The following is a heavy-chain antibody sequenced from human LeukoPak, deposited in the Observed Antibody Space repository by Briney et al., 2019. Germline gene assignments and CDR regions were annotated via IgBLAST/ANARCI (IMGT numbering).Heavy chain of an antibody. V-gene: IGHV4-39*07. J-gene: IGHJ6*02. Sequence: SETLSLTCTVSGGSISGSSYYWGWIRQPPGKGLEWIGSIYYSGSTYYNPSLKSRVTISVDTSKNQFSLKLSSVTAADTAVYYCARDFPGYSSSWFPTYGMDVWGQGTTVTVSS. CDR1: GGSISGSSYY. CDR3: ARDFPGYSSSWFPTYGMDV. CDR2: IYYSGST. D-gene: IGHD6-13*01.